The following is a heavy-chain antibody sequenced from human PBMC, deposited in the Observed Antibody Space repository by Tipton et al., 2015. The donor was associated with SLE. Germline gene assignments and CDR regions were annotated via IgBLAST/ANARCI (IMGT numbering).Heavy chain of an antibody. Sequence: QLVQSGAEVKKPGASVKVSCKASGYTFTSYGISWVRQAPGQGLEWMGWISAYNGNTNYAQKLQGRVTMTTDTSTSTAYMELRSLRSDDTAVYYGARDRVRYCSGGSCPGDYWGQGTLVTVSS. V-gene: IGHV1-18*01. CDR1: GYTFTSYG. D-gene: IGHD2-15*01. J-gene: IGHJ4*02. CDR2: ISAYNGNT. CDR3: ARDRVRYCSGGSCPGDY.